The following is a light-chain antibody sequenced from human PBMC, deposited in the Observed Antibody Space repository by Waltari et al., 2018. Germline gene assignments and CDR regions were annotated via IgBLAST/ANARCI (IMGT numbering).Light chain of an antibody. J-gene: IGLJ3*02. Sequence: QLVLTQSPSASASLGASVKLTCTLSSGHSSNVIAWLQQQPEKGPRYLMKVNSDGSHSKGDGIPYRFSGASSGAWRYLTISSLQSEDEADYYCQTGGHGTWVFGGGTKLTVL. CDR3: QTGGHGTWV. V-gene: IGLV4-69*01. CDR1: SGHSSNV. CDR2: VNSDGSH.